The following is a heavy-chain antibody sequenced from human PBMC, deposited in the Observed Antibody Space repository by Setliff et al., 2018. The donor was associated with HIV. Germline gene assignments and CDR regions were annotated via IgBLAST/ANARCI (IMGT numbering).Heavy chain of an antibody. CDR3: ARARSDWYNVRPYYFDL. D-gene: IGHD6-19*01. V-gene: IGHV4-30-4*01. CDR1: GASFVGDNH. CDR2: FMYTDIHYVNYLN. J-gene: IGHJ4*02. Sequence: TLSLTCAFSGASFVGDNHWSWIRQTPERGLEWIAYFMYTDIHYVNYLNYRNPSLASRLSISVDKSKNQFSLTLSSVTAADTAVYYCARARSDWYNVRPYYFDLWGQGTPVTVS.